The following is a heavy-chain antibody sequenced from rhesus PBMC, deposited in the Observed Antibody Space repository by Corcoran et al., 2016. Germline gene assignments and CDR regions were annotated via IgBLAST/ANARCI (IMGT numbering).Heavy chain of an antibody. D-gene: IGHD4-4*01. CDR2: IFGNSGNS. CDR1: GASIIRYW. CDR3: ARSGYGSGGVY. Sequence: QVQLQESGPGLVKLSETLSLTCAVSGASIIRYWWSWIRQPPGKGLAWIGEIFGNSGNSYYNPSLKSRVIISKDASKNQFSLKLSSVTAADTAVYYCARSGYGSGGVYWGQGILVTVSS. V-gene: IGHV4-80*01. J-gene: IGHJ4*01.